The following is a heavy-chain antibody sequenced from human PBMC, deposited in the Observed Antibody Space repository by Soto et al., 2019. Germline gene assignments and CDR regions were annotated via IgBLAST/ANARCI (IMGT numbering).Heavy chain of an antibody. D-gene: IGHD3-9*01. CDR3: ARDGSYDILTGYSLWGYYYSGMDA. J-gene: IGHJ6*02. V-gene: IGHV7-4-1*01. CDR1: GYTFTSYA. Sequence: ASVKVSCKASGYTFTSYAMNWVRQAPGQGLEWMGWINTNTGNPTYAQGFTGRFVFSLDTSVSTAYLQICSLKAEGTAVYYCARDGSYDILTGYSLWGYYYSGMDAWGQGTTVTVYS. CDR2: INTNTGNP.